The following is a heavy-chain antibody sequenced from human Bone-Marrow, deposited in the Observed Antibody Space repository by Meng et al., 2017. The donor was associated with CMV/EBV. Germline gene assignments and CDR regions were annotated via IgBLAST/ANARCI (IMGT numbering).Heavy chain of an antibody. Sequence: GGSLRLSCAASGFTFSSYWMHWVRQAPGKGLVWVSRINSDGSSTSYADSVKGRFTISRDNAKNTPYLQMNSLRAEDTGVYYCAKVEGSYAADYWGQGTLVTVSS. J-gene: IGHJ4*02. CDR1: GFTFSSYW. D-gene: IGHD3-16*01. CDR3: AKVEGSYAADY. CDR2: INSDGSST. V-gene: IGHV3-74*01.